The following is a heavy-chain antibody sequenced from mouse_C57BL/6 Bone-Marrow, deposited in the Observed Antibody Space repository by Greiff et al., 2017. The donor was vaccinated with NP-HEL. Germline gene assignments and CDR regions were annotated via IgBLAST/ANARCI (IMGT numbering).Heavy chain of an antibody. Sequence: EVKVVESGGGLVQSGRSLRLSCATSGFTFSDFYMEWVRQAPGKGLEWIAASRNKANDYTTEYSASVKGRFIVSPDTSQSILYLQMNALRAEDTAIYYCARDAALYGFDYWGQGTTLTVSS. CDR2: SRNKANDYTT. D-gene: IGHD1-1*01. J-gene: IGHJ2*01. CDR3: ARDAALYGFDY. CDR1: GFTFSDFY. V-gene: IGHV7-1*01.